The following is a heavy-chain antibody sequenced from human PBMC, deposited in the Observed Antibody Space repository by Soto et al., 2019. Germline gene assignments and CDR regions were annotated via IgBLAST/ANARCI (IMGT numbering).Heavy chain of an antibody. CDR1: GGTFSRYS. J-gene: IGHJ6*02. CDR2: IIPIFGIA. D-gene: IGHD2-2*01. V-gene: IGHV1-69*08. CDR3: AREDRDRETGLVPAAIDGMDV. Sequence: QVQLVQSGAEVKKPGSSVKVSCKASGGTFSRYSITWVRQAPGHGLEWIGRIIPIFGIASYAQKLQGSATMSANDSTSTAHMELRSLRSDDTAVYYCAREDRDRETGLVPAAIDGMDVWGQGTTVTVSS.